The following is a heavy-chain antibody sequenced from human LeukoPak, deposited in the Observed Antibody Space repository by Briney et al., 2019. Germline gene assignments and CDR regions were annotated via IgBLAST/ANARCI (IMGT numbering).Heavy chain of an antibody. CDR1: GGTFSIYA. D-gene: IGHD3-3*01. Sequence: RASVKVSCKASGGTFSIYAISWVRQAPGQGLEWMGGIIPIFGTANYAQKFQGRVTITADESTSTAYMELSSLRSEDTAVYYCARGRFLEWLPNYYYYGMDVWGQGTTVTVSS. J-gene: IGHJ6*02. CDR2: IIPIFGTA. CDR3: ARGRFLEWLPNYYYYGMDV. V-gene: IGHV1-69*13.